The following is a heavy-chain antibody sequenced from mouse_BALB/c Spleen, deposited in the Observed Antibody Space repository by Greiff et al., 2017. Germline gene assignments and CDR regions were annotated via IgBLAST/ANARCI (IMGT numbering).Heavy chain of an antibody. D-gene: IGHD1-2*01. CDR3: TRSGTFITTATGAMDY. Sequence: QVHVKQSGAELVKPGASVKLSCKASGYTFTSYYMYWVKQRPGQGLEWIGEINPSNGGTNFNEKFKSKATLTVDKSSSTAYMQLSSLTSEDSAVYYCTRSGTFITTATGAMDYWGQGTSVTVSS. CDR1: GYTFTSYY. CDR2: INPSNGGT. J-gene: IGHJ4*01. V-gene: IGHV1S81*02.